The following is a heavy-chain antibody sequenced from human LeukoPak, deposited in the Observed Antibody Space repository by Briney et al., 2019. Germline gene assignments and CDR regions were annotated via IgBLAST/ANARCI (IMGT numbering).Heavy chain of an antibody. CDR1: GASINSANYY. Sequence: SETLSLTCTVSGASINSANYYWGWLRQPPGKGLEWIGSIYYSETTYDNPSLKSRVTISIETSKNQFSLKLSSVTASDTAVYYCARQRADYYYYYVDVWGKGTTVAVS. V-gene: IGHV4-39*01. J-gene: IGHJ6*03. CDR3: ARQRADYYYYYVDV. CDR2: IYYSETT.